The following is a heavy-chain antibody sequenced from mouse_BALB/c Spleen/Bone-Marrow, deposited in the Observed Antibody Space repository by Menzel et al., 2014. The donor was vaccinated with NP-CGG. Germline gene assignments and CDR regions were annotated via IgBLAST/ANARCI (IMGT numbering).Heavy chain of an antibody. Sequence: VQLKHSGAELVKPGASVKLSCTASGFNIKDTYMHWVKQRPEQGLEWIGRIDPANGNTKYDPKFQGKATITADTSSNTAYLQLSSLTSEDTAVYYCASYYYGSSGLAYWGQGTLVTVSA. CDR2: IDPANGNT. J-gene: IGHJ3*01. CDR3: ASYYYGSSGLAY. V-gene: IGHV14-3*02. D-gene: IGHD1-1*01. CDR1: GFNIKDTY.